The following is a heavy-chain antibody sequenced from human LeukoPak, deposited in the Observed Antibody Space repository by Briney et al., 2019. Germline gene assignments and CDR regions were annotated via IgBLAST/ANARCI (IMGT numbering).Heavy chain of an antibody. J-gene: IGHJ4*02. CDR3: ARDTDSGRLDN. CDR1: GFTLSTFW. D-gene: IGHD6-19*01. Sequence: PGGSLRLSCAASGFTLSTFWMSWVRQAPGKGLEWVASMNQDGSEKHYVDSLKGRFTISRDNAKNSLYLQMNSLRAEDTAVYYCARDTDSGRLDNWGQGTLVTVSS. CDR2: MNQDGSEK. V-gene: IGHV3-7*01.